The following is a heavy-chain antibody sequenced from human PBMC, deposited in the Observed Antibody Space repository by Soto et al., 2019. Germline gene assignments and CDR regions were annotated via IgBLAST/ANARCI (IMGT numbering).Heavy chain of an antibody. D-gene: IGHD3-3*01. CDR2: IYHSGST. V-gene: IGHV4-30-2*01. CDR3: ARRFLQWSSLRGAFDS. J-gene: IGHJ3*02. Sequence: QLQLQESGSGLVKPSQTLSLTCAVSGGSISSGGYSWSWIRQPPGKGLEWIGYIYHSGSTYYNPSLKSRVTISVDRSKNQFSLKLSSVTAADTAVYYCARRFLQWSSLRGAFDSWGQGTMVTVSS. CDR1: GGSISSGGYS.